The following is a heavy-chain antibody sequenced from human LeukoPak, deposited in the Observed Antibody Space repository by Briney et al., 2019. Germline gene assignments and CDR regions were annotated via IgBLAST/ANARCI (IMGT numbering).Heavy chain of an antibody. D-gene: IGHD6-19*01. J-gene: IGHJ4*02. CDR3: ARGKVAGTYYFDY. CDR1: GGSFSGYY. V-gene: IGHV4-34*01. CDR2: INHSGST. Sequence: SETLSLTCAVYGGSFSGYYRSWIRQPPGKGLEWIGEINHSGSTNYNPSLKSRVTISVDTSKNQFSLKLSSVTAADTAVYYCARGKVAGTYYFDYRGQGTLVTVSS.